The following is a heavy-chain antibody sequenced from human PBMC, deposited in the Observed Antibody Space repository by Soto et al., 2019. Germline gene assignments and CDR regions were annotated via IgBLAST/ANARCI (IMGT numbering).Heavy chain of an antibody. Sequence: QVQLVQSGAEVKQPGASVKVSCKASGFTFTSYGFSWVRQAPGQGLELMGWISAYNGNTYYAQKLQYRVTLTTDTSTSTAYMDLRSLRSDDTAMYYCARTPPPAGYWDSTSCQNWSGHWGQGTLVTVSS. D-gene: IGHD2-2*01. CDR2: ISAYNGNT. CDR1: GFTFTSYG. J-gene: IGHJ5*02. CDR3: ARTPPPAGYWDSTSCQNWSGH. V-gene: IGHV1-18*01.